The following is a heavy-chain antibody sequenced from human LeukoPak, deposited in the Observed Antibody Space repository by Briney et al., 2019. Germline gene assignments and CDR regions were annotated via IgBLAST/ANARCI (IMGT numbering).Heavy chain of an antibody. CDR1: GGTFSSYA. J-gene: IGHJ6*02. V-gene: IGHV1-69*13. CDR2: IIPIFGTA. Sequence: ASVKVSCKASGGTFSSYAISWVRQAPGQGLGWMGGIIPIFGTANYAQKFQGRVTITADESTSTAYMELSSLRSEDTAVYYCARAMGVDSSGWYGSPTDYYYYGMDAWGQGTTVTVSS. D-gene: IGHD6-19*01. CDR3: ARAMGVDSSGWYGSPTDYYYYGMDA.